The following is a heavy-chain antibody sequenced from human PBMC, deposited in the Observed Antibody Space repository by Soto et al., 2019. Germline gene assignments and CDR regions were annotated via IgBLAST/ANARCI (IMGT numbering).Heavy chain of an antibody. V-gene: IGHV3-48*01. CDR1: GFTFSSYS. CDR2: ISSSSSTI. D-gene: IGHD6-13*01. CDR3: ARSSLSYSSSWYAHDAFDI. Sequence: GGSLRLSCAASGFTFSSYSMNWVRQAPGKGLEWVSYISSSSSTIYYADSVKGRFTISRDNAKNSLYLQMNSLRAEDTAVYYCARSSLSYSSSWYAHDAFDIWGQGTMVTVSS. J-gene: IGHJ3*02.